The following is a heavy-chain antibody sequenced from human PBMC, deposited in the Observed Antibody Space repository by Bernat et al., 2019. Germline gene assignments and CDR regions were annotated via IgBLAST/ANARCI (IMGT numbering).Heavy chain of an antibody. D-gene: IGHD6-19*01. CDR3: ARELGAVAGTGGGSGYFDY. CDR2: IIPIFGTA. Sequence: QVQLVQSGAEVKKPGSSVKVSCKASGGTFSSYAISWVRQAPGQGLEWMGGIIPIFGTANYAQKFQGRVTITADESTSTAYKVLSRRRSEDTAVYYCARELGAVAGTGGGSGYFDYWGQGTLVTVSS. J-gene: IGHJ4*02. V-gene: IGHV1-69*01. CDR1: GGTFSSYA.